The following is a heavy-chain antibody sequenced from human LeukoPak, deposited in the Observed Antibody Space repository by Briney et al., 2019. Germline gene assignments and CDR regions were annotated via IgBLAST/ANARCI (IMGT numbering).Heavy chain of an antibody. CDR1: GASFSNYY. CDR3: AREPITAVYSDY. CDR2: IYYSGST. J-gene: IGHJ4*02. V-gene: IGHV4-30-4*08. D-gene: IGHD5-12*01. Sequence: NPSETLSLTCAVYGASFSNYYWSWIRQPPGKGLEWIGYIYYSGSTYYNPSLKSRVTISVDTSKNQFSLKLSSVTAADTAVYYCAREPITAVYSDYWGQGTLVTVSS.